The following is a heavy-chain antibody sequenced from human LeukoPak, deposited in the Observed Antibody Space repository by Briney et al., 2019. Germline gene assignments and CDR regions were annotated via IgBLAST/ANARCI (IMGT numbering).Heavy chain of an antibody. D-gene: IGHD3-3*01. CDR1: GFTFSSYW. CDR2: IKQDGSEK. CDR3: ASGVTLGY. V-gene: IGHV3-7*01. J-gene: IGHJ4*02. Sequence: GGSLRLSCVASGFTFSSYWMSWVRQAPGKGLEWVANIKQDGSEKYYVDSVKGRFTISRDNAKNSLYLQMNSLRAEDTAVYYCASGVTLGYWGQGTLVTVSS.